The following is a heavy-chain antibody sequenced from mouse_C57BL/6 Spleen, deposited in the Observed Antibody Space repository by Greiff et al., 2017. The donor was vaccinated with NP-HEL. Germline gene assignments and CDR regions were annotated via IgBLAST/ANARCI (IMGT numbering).Heavy chain of an antibody. J-gene: IGHJ4*01. CDR1: GYAFSSSW. V-gene: IGHV1-82*01. D-gene: IGHD2-4*01. CDR3: ARGDYENYYYAMDY. Sequence: QVQLKQSGPELVKPGASVKISCKASGYAFSSSWMNWVKQRPGQGLEWIGRIYPGDGDTNYNGKFKGKATLTADKSSSTAYMHVSSLTSEDSAVYFCARGDYENYYYAMDYWGQGTSVTVSS. CDR2: IYPGDGDT.